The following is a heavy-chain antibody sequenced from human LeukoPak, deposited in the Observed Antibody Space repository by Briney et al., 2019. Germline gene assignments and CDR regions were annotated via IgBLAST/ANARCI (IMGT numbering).Heavy chain of an antibody. V-gene: IGHV3-23*01. D-gene: IGHD6-6*01. J-gene: IGHJ4*02. CDR3: AKRGGPSSVGLFSDY. Sequence: GGSLRLSCAASGFTFSSFAMSWVRQAPGKGLEWVSGISGGGGTTHYADSVKGRFTISRDNSRNTLYLQMNSLRAEDTAVYHCAKRGGPSSVGLFSDYWGQGTLVTVSS. CDR2: ISGGGGTT. CDR1: GFTFSSFA.